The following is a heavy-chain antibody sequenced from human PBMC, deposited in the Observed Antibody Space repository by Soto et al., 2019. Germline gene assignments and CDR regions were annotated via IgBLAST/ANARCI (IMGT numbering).Heavy chain of an antibody. J-gene: IGHJ5*02. CDR1: GFTFSSYG. V-gene: IGHV3-33*01. CDR2: IWYDGSNK. Sequence: GGSLRLSCAASGFTFSSYGMHWVRQAPGKGLEWVAVIWYDGSNKYYADSVKGRFTISRDNSKNTLYLQMNGLRAEDTAVYYCARDSTYCSGGSCYSVVDPWGQGTMVTVS. CDR3: ARDSTYCSGGSCYSVVDP. D-gene: IGHD2-15*01.